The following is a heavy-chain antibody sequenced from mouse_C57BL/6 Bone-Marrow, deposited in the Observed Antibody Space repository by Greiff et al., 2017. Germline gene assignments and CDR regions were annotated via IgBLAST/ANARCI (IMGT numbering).Heavy chain of an antibody. CDR3: TTDYGSSHMDY. Sequence: VQLQQSGAELVRPGASVKLSCTASGFNIKDDYMHWVKQRPEQGLEWIGWIDPENGDTEYASKFQGKATITADTSSNTAYLQLSSLTSEDTAVYYCTTDYGSSHMDYWGQGTSVTVSS. V-gene: IGHV14-4*01. CDR2: IDPENGDT. J-gene: IGHJ4*01. CDR1: GFNIKDDY. D-gene: IGHD1-1*01.